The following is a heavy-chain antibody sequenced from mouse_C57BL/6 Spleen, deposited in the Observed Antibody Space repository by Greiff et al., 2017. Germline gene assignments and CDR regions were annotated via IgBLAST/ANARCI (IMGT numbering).Heavy chain of an antibody. CDR2: IDPENGDT. J-gene: IGHJ4*01. D-gene: IGHD1-1*01. Sequence: EVQLQQSGAERVRPGASVKLSCTASGFHIKDDYMHWVKQRPEQGLEWIGWIDPENGDTEYASKFQGKATITADTSPNTASLQLSSLTSEDAAVYSSTRGSIYDAMDYWGQGASGTVSA. CDR3: TRGSIYDAMDY. CDR1: GFHIKDDY. V-gene: IGHV14-4*01.